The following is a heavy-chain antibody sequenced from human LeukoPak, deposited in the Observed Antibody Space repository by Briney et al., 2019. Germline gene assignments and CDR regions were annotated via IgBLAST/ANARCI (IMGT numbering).Heavy chain of an antibody. CDR3: TRGIQLWYSDY. J-gene: IGHJ4*02. D-gene: IGHD5-18*01. V-gene: IGHV3-49*04. Sequence: GGSLRLSCTASGFTFGDYAMSWVRQAPGKGLEWVGFIRSKAYGGTTEHAASVKGRFTISRDDSKSIAYLQMNSLKTEDTAVYYCTRGIQLWYSDYWGQGTLVTVSS. CDR1: GFTFGDYA. CDR2: IRSKAYGGTT.